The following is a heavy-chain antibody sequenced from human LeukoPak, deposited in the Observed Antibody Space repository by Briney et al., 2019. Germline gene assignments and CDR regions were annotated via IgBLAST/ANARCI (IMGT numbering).Heavy chain of an antibody. CDR3: ARGPYSYDSSGAFDI. Sequence: SQTLSLACTVSGGSISSGDYYWSWIRQPAGKGLEWIGRISSSGSTNYNPSLKSRVTISVDTSKDQFSLKLSSVTAADTAVYFCARGPYSYDSSGAFDIWGQGTMVTVSS. CDR1: GGSISSGDYY. D-gene: IGHD3-22*01. CDR2: ISSSGST. J-gene: IGHJ3*02. V-gene: IGHV4-61*02.